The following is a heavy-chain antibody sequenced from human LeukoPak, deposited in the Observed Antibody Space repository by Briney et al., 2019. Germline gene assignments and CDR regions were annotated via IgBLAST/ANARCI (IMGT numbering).Heavy chain of an antibody. J-gene: IGHJ4*02. V-gene: IGHV3-15*01. Sequence: PGGSLRLSCAASGFTFSNAWMSWVRQAPGKGLEWVGRIKSKTDGGTTDYAAPVKGRFTISRDDSKNTLYLQVNSLKTEDTAVYYCTTGPRIMFADYWGQGTLVTVSS. D-gene: IGHD3-16*01. CDR3: TTGPRIMFADY. CDR2: IKSKTDGGTT. CDR1: GFTFSNAW.